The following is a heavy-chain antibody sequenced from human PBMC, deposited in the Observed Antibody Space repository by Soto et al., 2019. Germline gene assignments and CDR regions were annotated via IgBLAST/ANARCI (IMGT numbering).Heavy chain of an antibody. CDR1: GLSVSRNA. V-gene: IGHV3-53*01. Sequence: SSRRRNDAYGLSVSRNARRCILQNTGKGLEWVSVIDSGGSTYYADSVKGRFTISRDNSKSTLYLQRNSLRAEDTALYYRAKGRSYYYYYGVDVWVQGTTVTVSS. CDR3: AKGRSYYYYYGVDV. CDR2: IDSGGST. J-gene: IGHJ6*02.